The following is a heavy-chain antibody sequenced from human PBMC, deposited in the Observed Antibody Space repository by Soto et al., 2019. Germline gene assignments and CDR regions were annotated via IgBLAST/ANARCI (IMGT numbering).Heavy chain of an antibody. Sequence: GGSLRLSCAASGFTFSSYSMNWVRQAPGKGLEWVSYISSSSSTVYYADSVKGRFTISRDNAKNSLYLQTNSLRDEDTAVYYCARESRFLEWLSLNWFDPWGQGTLVTVSS. J-gene: IGHJ5*02. CDR1: GFTFSSYS. CDR3: ARESRFLEWLSLNWFDP. CDR2: ISSSSSTV. V-gene: IGHV3-48*02. D-gene: IGHD3-3*01.